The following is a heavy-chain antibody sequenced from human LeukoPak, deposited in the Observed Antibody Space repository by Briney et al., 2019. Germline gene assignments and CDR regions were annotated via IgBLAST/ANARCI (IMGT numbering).Heavy chain of an antibody. CDR1: GFTFSSPA. D-gene: IGHD1-26*01. CDR3: ARDSPVATW. V-gene: IGHV3-23*01. J-gene: IGHJ4*02. Sequence: GGSLRLSCAASGFTFSSPAMSWVRQTPGKGLEWVSSITPSGDGTYYAASVKGRFTISRDNSKNTLYLQMDSLRADDTAKYYCARDSPVATWWGQGTLVTVSS. CDR2: ITPSGDGT.